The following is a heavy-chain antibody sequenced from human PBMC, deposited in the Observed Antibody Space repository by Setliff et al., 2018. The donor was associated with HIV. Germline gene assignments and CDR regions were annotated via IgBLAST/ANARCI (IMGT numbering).Heavy chain of an antibody. J-gene: IGHJ4*02. CDR1: GYTFTSYG. V-gene: IGHV1-18*01. CDR2: ISAYSGNT. CDR3: ARRARESTALHSDWNDVLFFDY. D-gene: IGHD1-1*01. Sequence: ASVKVSCKASGYTFTSYGISWVRQAPGQGLEWMGWISAYSGNTNYAQKLQGRVTMTTDTSTSTAYMELRSLRSDDTAVYYCARRARESTALHSDWNDVLFFDYWGQGTLVTVSS.